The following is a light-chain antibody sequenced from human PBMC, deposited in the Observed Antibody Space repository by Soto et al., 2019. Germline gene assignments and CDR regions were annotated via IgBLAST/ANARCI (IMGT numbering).Light chain of an antibody. CDR2: GAS. J-gene: IGKJ5*01. CDR1: QSISSW. CDR3: QQSYRTPT. V-gene: IGKV1-5*01. Sequence: DIQMTHSPSTLSASVGDRVTITCRASQSISSWLAWYQQKPGTAPKLLIYGASNLESGVPSRFSGSGSGTEFTLTISSLQPDDFATYYCQQSYRTPTFGQGTRLEI.